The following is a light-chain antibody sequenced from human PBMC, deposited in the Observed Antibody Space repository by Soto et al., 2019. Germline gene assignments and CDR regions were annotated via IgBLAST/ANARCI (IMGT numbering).Light chain of an antibody. Sequence: QSVLTQPASVSGSPGQSITVSCTGTSSDVGGYNSASWYQQHPGKPPKLIIYEVSNRPSGVSDRFSGSKSGNTASLTISGLQAEDEADYYCSSYTSTSSSVFATGTKVTVL. CDR2: EVS. J-gene: IGLJ1*01. V-gene: IGLV2-14*03. CDR3: SSYTSTSSSV. CDR1: SSDVGGYNS.